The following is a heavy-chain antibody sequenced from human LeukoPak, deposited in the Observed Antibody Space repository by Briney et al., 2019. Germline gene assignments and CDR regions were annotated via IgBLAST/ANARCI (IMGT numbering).Heavy chain of an antibody. CDR2: IIPIFGTA. V-gene: IGHV1-69*06. CDR3: ARAVTMVRGVIMDYYYGMDV. D-gene: IGHD3-10*01. Sequence: GSSVKVSCKASGGTFSSYAISWVPQAPGQGLEWMGGIIPIFGTANYAQKFQGRVTITADKSTSTAYMELSSLRSEDTAVYYCARAVTMVRGVIMDYYYGMDVWSKGTTVTVSS. CDR1: GGTFSSYA. J-gene: IGHJ6*04.